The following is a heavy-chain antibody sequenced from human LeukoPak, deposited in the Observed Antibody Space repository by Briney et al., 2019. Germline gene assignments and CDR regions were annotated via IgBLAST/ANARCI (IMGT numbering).Heavy chain of an antibody. CDR1: GGSISSGGYY. D-gene: IGHD3-10*01. Sequence: PSETLSLTCTVSGGSISSGGYYWSWIRQHPGKGLEWIGYIYYSGSTNYNPSLKSRVTISVDTSKNQFSLKLSSVAAADTAVYYCARVGSYIPRFDIWGQGTMVTVSS. CDR2: IYYSGST. V-gene: IGHV4-61*08. J-gene: IGHJ3*02. CDR3: ARVGSYIPRFDI.